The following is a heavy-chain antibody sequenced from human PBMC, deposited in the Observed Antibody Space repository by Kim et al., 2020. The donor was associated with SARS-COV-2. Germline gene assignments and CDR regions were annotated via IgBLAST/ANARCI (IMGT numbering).Heavy chain of an antibody. J-gene: IGHJ3*02. Sequence: ASVKVSCKASGYTFTAYYMHWVRQAPGQGLEWMGRINPNSGGTNYAQNFQGRVTMTRDTSISTAYMELSSLRFDDTAVYYCVCGYYRPTPPGTFDIWGQGTMVTVSS. D-gene: IGHD3-22*01. V-gene: IGHV1-2*06. CDR3: VCGYYRPTPPGTFDI. CDR1: GYTFTAYY. CDR2: INPNSGGT.